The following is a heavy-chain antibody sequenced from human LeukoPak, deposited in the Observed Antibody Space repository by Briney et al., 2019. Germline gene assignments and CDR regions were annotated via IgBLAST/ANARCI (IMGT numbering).Heavy chain of an antibody. CDR3: ARDLGRVGATSDAFDI. Sequence: SETLSLTCTVSGGSISSYYWSWIRQPPGKGLEWIGYIYYSGSTNYNPSLKSRVTISVDTSKNQFSLKLSSVTAADTAVYYCARDLGRVGATSDAFDIWGQGTMVTVSS. CDR1: GGSISSYY. CDR2: IYYSGST. D-gene: IGHD1-26*01. J-gene: IGHJ3*02. V-gene: IGHV4-59*01.